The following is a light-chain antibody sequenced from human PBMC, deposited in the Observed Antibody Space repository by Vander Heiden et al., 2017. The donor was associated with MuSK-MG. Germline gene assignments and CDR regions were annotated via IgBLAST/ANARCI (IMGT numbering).Light chain of an antibody. CDR3: QTPIHYPRT. CDR2: TAS. J-gene: IGKJ1*01. V-gene: IGKV1-9*01. Sequence: DIQSTQSPSFLSASVGDTVTITCRASQGITNYLAWYQQKSGQAPKLLIYTASTLRRGVPSRFSGGGSGTDFTLTNSSLQPEDFATYDCQTPIHYPRTFGQVTKVEI. CDR1: QGITNY.